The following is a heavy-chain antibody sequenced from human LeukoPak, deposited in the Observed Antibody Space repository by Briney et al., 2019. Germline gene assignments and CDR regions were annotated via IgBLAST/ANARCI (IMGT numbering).Heavy chain of an antibody. J-gene: IGHJ4*02. CDR3: ARGRGYSGYDYDY. CDR2: ISYDGSNK. V-gene: IGHV3-30*04. D-gene: IGHD5-12*01. CDR1: GFTFSSYA. Sequence: GRSLRLSCAASGFTFSSYAMHWVRQAPGKGLEWVAVISYDGSNKYYADSVKGRFTISRDNSKNTLYLQMNSLSAEDTAVYYCARGRGYSGYDYDYWGQGTLVTVSS.